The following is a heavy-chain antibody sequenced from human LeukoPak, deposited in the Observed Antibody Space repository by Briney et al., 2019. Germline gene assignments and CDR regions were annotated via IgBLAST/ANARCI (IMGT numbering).Heavy chain of an antibody. CDR2: ISGSGGST. V-gene: IGHV3-23*01. J-gene: IGHJ5*02. CDR1: GFTFSSYA. D-gene: IGHD6-19*01. CDR3: AKVGSGYSSGWYGESWFDH. Sequence: GGPLRLSCAASGFTFSSYAMSWVRQAPGKGLEWVSAISGSGGSTYYADSVKGRFTISRDNSKNTLYLQMNSLRAEDTAVYYCAKVGSGYSSGWYGESWFDHWGQGTLVTVSP.